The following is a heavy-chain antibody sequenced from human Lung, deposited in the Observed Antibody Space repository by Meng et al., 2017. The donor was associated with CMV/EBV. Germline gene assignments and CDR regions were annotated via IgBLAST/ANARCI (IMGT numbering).Heavy chain of an antibody. CDR3: ASDYGGNSALY. D-gene: IGHD4-23*01. CDR1: GGSFSGYY. V-gene: IGHV4-34*01. CDR2: INHSGST. J-gene: IGHJ4*02. Sequence: SETLSLTCAVYGGSFSGYYWSWIRQPPGKGLEWIGEINHSGSTNYNPSLKSRVTISVDTSKNQFSLKLSSVTAADTAVYYCASDYGGNSALYWGQGKLVHVSS.